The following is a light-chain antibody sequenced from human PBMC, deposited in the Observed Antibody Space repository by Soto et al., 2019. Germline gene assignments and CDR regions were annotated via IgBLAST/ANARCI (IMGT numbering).Light chain of an antibody. CDR1: QSVSSN. CDR2: GAS. V-gene: IGKV3-15*01. J-gene: IGKJ1*01. CDR3: QQYNNWPRT. Sequence: EIVMTQSPATLSVSPGERATLPCRASQSVSSNLAWYQQKPGQAPRLLIYGASTRATGIPARFSGSGSGTELTLTISSLQSEDFAVYYCQQYNNWPRTFGQGTKVDIK.